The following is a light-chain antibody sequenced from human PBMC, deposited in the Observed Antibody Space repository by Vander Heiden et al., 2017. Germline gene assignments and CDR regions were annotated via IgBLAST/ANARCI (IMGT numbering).Light chain of an antibody. CDR1: QPINSY. CDR3: QQSYSVPWT. J-gene: IGKJ1*01. CDR2: ATS. V-gene: IGKV1-39*01. Sequence: DIQMTQSPSSLSASAGDRVTITCRASQPINSYLTWYQEKPGKAPNLLIYATSNLQSGVPSRFSGSGSGPDFTLTIRSVQPEDFATYFCQQSYSVPWTFGQGTKVEIK.